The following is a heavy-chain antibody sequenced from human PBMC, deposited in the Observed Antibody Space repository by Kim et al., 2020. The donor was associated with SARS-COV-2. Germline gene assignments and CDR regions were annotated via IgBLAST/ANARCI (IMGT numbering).Heavy chain of an antibody. D-gene: IGHD3-22*01. CDR2: LYSGGST. V-gene: IGHV3-66*01. Sequence: GGSLRLSCAASGFTVSNNYMNWVRQAPGKGLEWVSVLYSGGSTNYADSAKGRFTISRDNSKNTAYLQMNSLSAEDAAVYYCETPGWLSHYGLDVWGQGTTVTVSS. CDR3: ETPGWLSHYGLDV. J-gene: IGHJ6*02. CDR1: GFTVSNNY.